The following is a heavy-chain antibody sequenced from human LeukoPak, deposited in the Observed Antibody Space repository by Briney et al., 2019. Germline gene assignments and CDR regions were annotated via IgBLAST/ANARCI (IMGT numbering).Heavy chain of an antibody. CDR3: ARDRGSAAGSVDY. Sequence: PGGSLRLSCAASGFTFSSSDMHWVRQVIGKGLEWVSAIGTVGDTYYSDSVKGRFTISRDNAKNSLYLQMNSLRAEDTAVYYCARDRGSAAGSVDYWGQGTLVTVSS. J-gene: IGHJ4*02. D-gene: IGHD6-13*01. CDR2: IGTVGDT. CDR1: GFTFSSSD. V-gene: IGHV3-13*01.